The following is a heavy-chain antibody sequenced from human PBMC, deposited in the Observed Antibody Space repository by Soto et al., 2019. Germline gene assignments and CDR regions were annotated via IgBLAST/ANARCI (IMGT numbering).Heavy chain of an antibody. CDR3: AKPGLTVPGTRNFDR. Sequence: EVQLLESGGWLVQHGGSLRLSCAASGFTFSSYAMSWVRQAPGKGLERVSAIGSDGTAIQYADSVKGRFTISKDNSKHTLYLQMNSLRAEDTAVYYCAKPGLTVPGTRNFDRWGQGTLVTVSS. CDR1: GFTFSSYA. V-gene: IGHV3-23*05. CDR2: IGSDGTAI. J-gene: IGHJ4*02. D-gene: IGHD6-19*01.